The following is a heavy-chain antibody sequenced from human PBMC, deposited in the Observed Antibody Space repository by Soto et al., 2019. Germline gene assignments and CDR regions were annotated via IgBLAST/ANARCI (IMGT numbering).Heavy chain of an antibody. D-gene: IGHD1-26*01. Sequence: EVQLLESGGGLVQPGGSLRVSRPASGFTFRFSFSSYAMAWVRRAPGKGLEWVAGMSGSGGTTYYADSVKGRFTVSRDNSKNTLYLEMNSLRAEDTGVYYCAKGVSFSPAFYFDSWGQGTLVTVSS. J-gene: IGHJ4*02. CDR2: MSGSGGTT. CDR3: AKGVSFSPAFYFDS. V-gene: IGHV3-23*01. CDR1: GFTFRFSFSSYA.